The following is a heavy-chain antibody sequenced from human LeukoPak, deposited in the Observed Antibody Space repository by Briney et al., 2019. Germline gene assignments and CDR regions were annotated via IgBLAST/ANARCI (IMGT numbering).Heavy chain of an antibody. D-gene: IGHD6-19*01. CDR2: IRASVTST. V-gene: IGHV3-23*01. CDR1: GFTFSSYG. J-gene: IGHJ4*02. Sequence: PGESLRLSCAASGFTFSSYGLSWVRQAPGKGLEWVSAIRASVTSTYYADSVQGRFTISRDNSKNTLYLQMNSLRAEDTAVYYCAKELNSNGRGFDYWGQGTLVTVSS. CDR3: AKELNSNGRGFDY.